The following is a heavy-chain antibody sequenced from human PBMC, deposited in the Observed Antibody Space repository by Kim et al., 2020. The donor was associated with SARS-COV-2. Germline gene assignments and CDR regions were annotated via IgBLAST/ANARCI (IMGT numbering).Heavy chain of an antibody. D-gene: IGHD6-19*01. CDR3: ARVPLWSSGWIGDY. V-gene: IGHV3-53*01. J-gene: IGHJ4*02. Sequence: GGSLRLSCAASGFTVSSNYMSWVRQAPGKGLEWVSVIYSGGSTYYADSVKGRFTISRDNSKNTLYLQMNSLRAEDTAVYYCARVPLWSSGWIGDYWGQGTLVTVSS. CDR1: GFTVSSNY. CDR2: IYSGGST.